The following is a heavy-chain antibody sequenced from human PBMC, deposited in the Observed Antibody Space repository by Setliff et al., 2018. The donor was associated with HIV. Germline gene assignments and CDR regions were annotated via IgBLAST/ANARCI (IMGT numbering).Heavy chain of an antibody. Sequence: PGGSLRLSCAASGFTFSSYAMSWVRQAPGKGLEWVSTINSNGGSTYYADSVKGRFTISRDNSKSTLYLQMNSLRAEDTAIYYCAKTSRVREYNSPFDSWGQGTLVTVSS. CDR2: INSNGGST. J-gene: IGHJ4*02. V-gene: IGHV3-23*01. CDR3: AKTSRVREYNSPFDS. CDR1: GFTFSSYA. D-gene: IGHD3-10*01.